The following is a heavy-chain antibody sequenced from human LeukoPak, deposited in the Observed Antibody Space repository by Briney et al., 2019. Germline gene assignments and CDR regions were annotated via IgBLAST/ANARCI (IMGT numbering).Heavy chain of an antibody. J-gene: IGHJ4*02. CDR2: INHSGST. CDR1: GGSFSGYY. CDR3: ASIVGLYYFDY. Sequence: SETLSLTCAVYGGSFSGYYWSWIRQPPGKGLEWIGEINHSGSTNYNPSLKSRVTISVDTSKNQFSLKLSSVTAADTAVYYCASIVGLYYFDYWGQGTLVTVSS. V-gene: IGHV4-34*01. D-gene: IGHD1-26*01.